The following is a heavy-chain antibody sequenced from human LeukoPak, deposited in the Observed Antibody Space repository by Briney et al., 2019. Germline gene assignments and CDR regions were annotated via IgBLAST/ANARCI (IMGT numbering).Heavy chain of an antibody. J-gene: IGHJ6*02. V-gene: IGHV3-64*01. D-gene: IGHD3-10*01. Sequence: GGSLRLSCAASGFTFSSYAMHWVRQAPGEGLGYVSFISSNGVSTYYANSVKGRFTISRDNSKNTLYLQMGSLRAEDMAVYYCARDFFYGSGGGVWGQGTTVTVSS. CDR1: GFTFSSYA. CDR3: ARDFFYGSGGGV. CDR2: ISSNGVST.